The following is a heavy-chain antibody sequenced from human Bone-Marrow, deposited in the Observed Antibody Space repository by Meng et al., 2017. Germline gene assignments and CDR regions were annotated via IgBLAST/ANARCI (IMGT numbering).Heavy chain of an antibody. V-gene: IGHV3-33*01. D-gene: IGHD3-3*01. Sequence: GESLKISCAASGFTFSSYGMHWVRQAPGKGLEWVAVIWYDGSNKYYADSVKGRFTISRDNSKNTLYLQMNSLRAEDTAVYYCARDHYDFWSGYQGYYGMDVWGQGTMVTVSS. J-gene: IGHJ6*02. CDR1: GFTFSSYG. CDR2: IWYDGSNK. CDR3: ARDHYDFWSGYQGYYGMDV.